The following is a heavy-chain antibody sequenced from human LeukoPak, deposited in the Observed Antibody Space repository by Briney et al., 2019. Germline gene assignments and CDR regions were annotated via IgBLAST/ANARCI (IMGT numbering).Heavy chain of an antibody. V-gene: IGHV1-2*02. Sequence: ASVKVSCKASGYTFTDYYMHWVRQAPGQGLEWMGWINPNSGGTNYAQKFQGRVTMTRDTSISTAYMELSRLKSDDTAVYYCARGELTYYFDSSPVDYWGQGTLVTVSS. CDR3: ARGELTYYFDSSPVDY. J-gene: IGHJ4*02. CDR1: GYTFTDYY. D-gene: IGHD3-22*01. CDR2: INPNSGGT.